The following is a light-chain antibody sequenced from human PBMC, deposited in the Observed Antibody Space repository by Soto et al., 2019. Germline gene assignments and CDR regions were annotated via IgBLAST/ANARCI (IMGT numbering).Light chain of an antibody. CDR3: QTWSTDIWV. CDR1: SGHNSYA. J-gene: IGLJ3*02. CDR2: LNSDGSH. V-gene: IGLV4-69*01. Sequence: QSVLTQPPSASASLGASVKLTCTLSSGHNSYAIAWHQQQPEKGPRYLMKLNSDGSHSKGDGIPNRFSGSSSGAERYLTISSLQSEDEADYYCQTWSTDIWVFGGGTQLTVL.